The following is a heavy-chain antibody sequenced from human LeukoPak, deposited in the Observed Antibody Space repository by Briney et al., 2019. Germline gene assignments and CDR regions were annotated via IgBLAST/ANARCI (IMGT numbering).Heavy chain of an antibody. D-gene: IGHD6-19*01. CDR3: ARSSWYSSGWDNDAFDI. Sequence: PGGSLRLSCAASGFTFSSYWMHWVRQAPGKGLVWVSRINSDGSSTSYADSVKGRFTISRDNAKNTLYLQMNSLRAEDTAVYYCARSSWYSSGWDNDAFDIWGQGTMVTVSS. V-gene: IGHV3-74*01. CDR2: INSDGSST. J-gene: IGHJ3*02. CDR1: GFTFSSYW.